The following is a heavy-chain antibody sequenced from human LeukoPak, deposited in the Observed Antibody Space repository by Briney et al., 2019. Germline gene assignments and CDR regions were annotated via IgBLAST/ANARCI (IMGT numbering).Heavy chain of an antibody. CDR3: AKDRSSSGWSEGYFDY. J-gene: IGHJ4*02. D-gene: IGHD6-19*01. Sequence: DSVKGRFTISSDNSKKTLYLQMNSLRAEDTAVYYCAKDRSSSGWSEGYFDYWGQGTLVTVSS. V-gene: IGHV3-30*02.